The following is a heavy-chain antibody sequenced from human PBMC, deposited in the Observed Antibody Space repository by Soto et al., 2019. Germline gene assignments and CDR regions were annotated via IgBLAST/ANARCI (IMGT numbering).Heavy chain of an antibody. CDR3: ARDQSGWYG. J-gene: IGHJ4*02. D-gene: IGHD6-19*01. V-gene: IGHV3-66*01. Sequence: EVQLLESGGGLVQPGGSLRLSCAASGFTVSSNYMSWVRQAPGKGLAWVSVIYSGGSTYYAHSVKGRYTISSDHSKTAGYLKMNSVRAEDTAVYYCARDQSGWYGCGQGTLDTFST. CDR2: IYSGGST. CDR1: GFTVSSNY.